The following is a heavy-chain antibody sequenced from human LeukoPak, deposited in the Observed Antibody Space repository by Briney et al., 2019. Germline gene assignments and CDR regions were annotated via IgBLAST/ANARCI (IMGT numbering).Heavy chain of an antibody. CDR1: GYIFTRYG. V-gene: IGHV1-8*01. CDR3: ARGPQKAYDFVWGNYRYHFDY. CDR2: MNPNTGNT. D-gene: IGHD3-16*02. J-gene: IGHJ4*02. Sequence: ASVKVSCKASGYIFTRYGINWVRQATGQGLEWMGWMNPNTGNTGYAQKFQGRVTMTRNTSISTAYMELSSLRSEDTAVYYCARGPQKAYDFVWGNYRYHFDYWGQGTLVTVSS.